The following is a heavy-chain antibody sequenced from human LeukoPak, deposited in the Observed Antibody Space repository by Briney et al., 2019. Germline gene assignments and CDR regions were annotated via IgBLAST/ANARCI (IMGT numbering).Heavy chain of an antibody. Sequence: SETLSLTCTVSGGSINNYYWSWIRQPPGKGLEWIGYIYYSGSTNYNPSLKSRVTISVDTSKNQFSLKLTSVTAADTAVYYCASGESIYYYGLDVWGQGTTVTVSS. CDR2: IYYSGST. V-gene: IGHV4-59*01. CDR1: GGSINNYY. J-gene: IGHJ6*02. D-gene: IGHD4-17*01. CDR3: ASGESIYYYGLDV.